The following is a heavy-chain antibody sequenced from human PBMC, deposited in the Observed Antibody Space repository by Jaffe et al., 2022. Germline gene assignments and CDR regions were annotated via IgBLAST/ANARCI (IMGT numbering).Heavy chain of an antibody. CDR2: IYYSGST. V-gene: IGHV4-59*01. CDR1: GGSISSYY. Sequence: QVQLQESGPGLVKPSETLSLTCTVSGGSISSYYWSWIRQPPGKGLEWIGYIYYSGSTNYNPSLKSRVTISVDTSKNQFSLKLSSVTAADTAVYYCARGPSLRYFDWLPFDYWGQGTLVTVSS. D-gene: IGHD3-9*01. CDR3: ARGPSLRYFDWLPFDY. J-gene: IGHJ4*02.